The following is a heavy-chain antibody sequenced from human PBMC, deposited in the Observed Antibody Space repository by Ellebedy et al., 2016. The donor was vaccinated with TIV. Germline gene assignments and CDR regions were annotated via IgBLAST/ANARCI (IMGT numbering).Heavy chain of an antibody. D-gene: IGHD3-10*01. CDR1: GDSISSSRYY. Sequence: MPSETLSLTCSVSGDSISSSRYYWGGIRQPTGKGLAWIGSLYYSVSIYYNPSLTSRVTISVDTSKTQFSLKLSSVTAADTAVYYCARQPSMVRGVIARYYGMDVWGQGTTVTVSS. V-gene: IGHV4-39*01. CDR2: LYYSVSI. J-gene: IGHJ6*02. CDR3: ARQPSMVRGVIARYYGMDV.